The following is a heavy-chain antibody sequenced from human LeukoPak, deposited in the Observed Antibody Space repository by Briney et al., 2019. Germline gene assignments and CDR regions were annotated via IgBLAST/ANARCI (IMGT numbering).Heavy chain of an antibody. D-gene: IGHD3-22*01. V-gene: IGHV1-69*06. Sequence: ASVKVSCKASGGTFSSYAISWVRQAPGQGLECMGGIIPIFGTANYAQKFQGRVTITADKSTSTAYMELSSLKSEDTAVYYCARVRGYYDSSGYGGVFDHWGQGTLVTVSS. CDR1: GGTFSSYA. CDR2: IIPIFGTA. CDR3: ARVRGYYDSSGYGGVFDH. J-gene: IGHJ4*02.